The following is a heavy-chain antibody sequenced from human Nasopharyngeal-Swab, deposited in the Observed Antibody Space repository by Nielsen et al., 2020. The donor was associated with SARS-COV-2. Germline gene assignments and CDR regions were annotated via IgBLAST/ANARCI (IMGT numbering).Heavy chain of an antibody. CDR2: INHSGST. D-gene: IGHD2-15*01. CDR1: GGSFCGYY. J-gene: IGHJ4*02. CDR3: ARAGESHVVVVAATTPSFDY. V-gene: IGHV4-34*01. Sequence: SETLSLTCAVYGGSFCGYYWSWIRQPPGKGLEWIGEINHSGSTNYNPSLKSRVTISVDTSKNQFSLKLSSVTAADTAVYYCARAGESHVVVVAATTPSFDYWGQGTLVTVSS.